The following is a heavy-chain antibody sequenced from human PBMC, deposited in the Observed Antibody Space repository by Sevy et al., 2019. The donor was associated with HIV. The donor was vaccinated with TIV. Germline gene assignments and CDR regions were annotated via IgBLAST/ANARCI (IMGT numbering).Heavy chain of an antibody. CDR2: IIAVFGTT. Sequence: ASVKVSCKASGGIFRSNAISWVRQAPGQGLEWMGGIIAVFGTTHYAQMFQGRVTITADESRSTAYMELSSLKSEDTAVYYCARDKNYYVSGSFDYWGQGSHVTVSS. D-gene: IGHD3-10*01. J-gene: IGHJ4*01. CDR3: ARDKNYYVSGSFDY. CDR1: GGIFRSNA. V-gene: IGHV1-69*13.